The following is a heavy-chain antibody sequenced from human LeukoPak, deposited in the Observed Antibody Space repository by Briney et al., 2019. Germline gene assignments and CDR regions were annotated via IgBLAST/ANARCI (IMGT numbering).Heavy chain of an antibody. CDR1: GFTFSSYE. J-gene: IGHJ4*02. CDR3: ARDLETPGSYGFFDY. V-gene: IGHV3-48*03. Sequence: PGGSLRLSCAASGFTFSSYEMNWVRQAPGKGLEWVSYISSSGSTIYYADSVKGRFTISRDNAKNSLYLQMNSLRAEDTAVYYCARDLETPGSYGFFDYWGQGTLVTVSS. D-gene: IGHD1-26*01. CDR2: ISSSGSTI.